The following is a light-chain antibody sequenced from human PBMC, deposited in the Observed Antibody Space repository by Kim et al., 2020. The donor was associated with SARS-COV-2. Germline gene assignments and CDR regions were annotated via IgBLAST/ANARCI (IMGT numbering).Light chain of an antibody. V-gene: IGLV3-25*03. CDR2: RDS. CDR3: QSADSSGTSWV. J-gene: IGLJ3*02. CDR1: PLPKQF. Sequence: PGQTARITCSGDPLPKQFAYWYQQRPGQAPILVIYRDSERPSRIPERFSGSRSGTTVTLTISGVQAEDEADYYCQSADSSGTSWVFGGGTQLTVL.